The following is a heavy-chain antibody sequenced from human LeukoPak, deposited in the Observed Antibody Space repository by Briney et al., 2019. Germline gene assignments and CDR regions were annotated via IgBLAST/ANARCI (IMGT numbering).Heavy chain of an antibody. Sequence: GGSLRLSCAASGFTFSSYGMHWVRQAPGKGLEGVAFIRYDGSNKYYADSVKGRFTISRDNSKNTLYLQMNSLRAEDTAVYYASRQQLDSFDYWGQGTLVTVSS. J-gene: IGHJ4*02. V-gene: IGHV3-30*02. CDR2: IRYDGSNK. CDR3: SRQQLDSFDY. CDR1: GFTFSSYG. D-gene: IGHD6-13*01.